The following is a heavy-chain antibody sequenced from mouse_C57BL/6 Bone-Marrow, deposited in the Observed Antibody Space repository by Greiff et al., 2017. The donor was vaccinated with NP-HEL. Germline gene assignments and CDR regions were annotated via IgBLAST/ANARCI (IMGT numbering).Heavy chain of an antibody. V-gene: IGHV1-19*01. CDR1: GYTFTDYY. CDR2: INPYNGGT. J-gene: IGHJ2*01. D-gene: IGHD6-2*01. Sequence: EVQLQQSGPVLVKPGASVKMSCKASGYTFTDYYMNWVKQSHGKSLEWIGVINPYNGGTSYNQKFKGKATLTVDKSSSTAYMELNSLTSEVSAVYYCARGGSLYYFDYWGQGTTLTVSS. CDR3: ARGGSLYYFDY.